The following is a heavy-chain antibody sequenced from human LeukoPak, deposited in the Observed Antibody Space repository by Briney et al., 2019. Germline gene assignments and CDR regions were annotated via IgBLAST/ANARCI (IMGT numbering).Heavy chain of an antibody. CDR2: IYYSGST. J-gene: IGHJ4*02. CDR1: GGSVSSGSYY. CDR3: ARAELRYFDWLAPFDY. D-gene: IGHD3-9*01. Sequence: SETLSLTCTVSGGSVSSGSYYWSWIRQPPGKGLEWIGYIYYSGSTNYNPSPKSRVTISVDTSKNQFSLKLSSVTAADTAVYYCARAELRYFDWLAPFDYWGQGTLVTVSS. V-gene: IGHV4-61*01.